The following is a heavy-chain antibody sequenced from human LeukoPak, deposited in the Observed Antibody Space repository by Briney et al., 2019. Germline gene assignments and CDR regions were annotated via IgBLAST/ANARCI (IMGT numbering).Heavy chain of an antibody. J-gene: IGHJ4*02. CDR2: LSGSGAGT. Sequence: GGSLRLSCAASGFTFSDYALGSVRQAPGRGLEWVATLSGSGAGTYYSDSVQGRFTISRDNSKRTLFLQMNSLRAEDTAFYYCAKAELGVDTFFDYWGQGTLVTVSS. CDR1: GFTFSDYA. D-gene: IGHD3-3*01. CDR3: AKAELGVDTFFDY. V-gene: IGHV3-23*01.